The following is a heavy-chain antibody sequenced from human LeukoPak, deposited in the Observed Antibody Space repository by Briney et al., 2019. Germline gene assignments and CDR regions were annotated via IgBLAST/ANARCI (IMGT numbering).Heavy chain of an antibody. CDR1: GVTFSGSY. V-gene: IGHV4-59*08. D-gene: IGHD3-22*01. J-gene: IGHJ5*02. CDR3: SRLGYYYDSSGPEPWFDP. CDR2: IYYSGST. Sequence: SETLKLTCTVSGVTFSGSYGRWVRQPPGKGLEWIGYIYYSGSTNYNPSLKSRDTISVDTSKNQFSLKLRSVTAADTAVYYCSRLGYYYDSSGPEPWFDPWGQGTLVTVSS.